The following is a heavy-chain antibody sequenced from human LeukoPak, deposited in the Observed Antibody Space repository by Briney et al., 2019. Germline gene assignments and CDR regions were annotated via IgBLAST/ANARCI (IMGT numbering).Heavy chain of an antibody. CDR2: ISTSSSFI. CDR1: GFSLSTYS. CDR3: ARDTFYDFWSGRGIEH. V-gene: IGHV3-21*01. D-gene: IGHD3-3*01. J-gene: IGHJ1*01. Sequence: GGSLKLSCSASGFSLSTYSMHWVRQAPGQGLQWVSSISTSSSFIFYTDSLKGRFTISRDNAKNSLYLQMNSLRAEDTAVYYCARDTFYDFWSGRGIEHWGQGTLVTVSS.